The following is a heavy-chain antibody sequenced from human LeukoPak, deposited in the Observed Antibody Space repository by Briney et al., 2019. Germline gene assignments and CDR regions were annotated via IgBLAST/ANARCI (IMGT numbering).Heavy chain of an antibody. CDR1: GFSLSTSGVA. D-gene: IGHD6-25*01. J-gene: IGHJ4*02. Sequence: SGPTLVNPTQTLTLTCSFSGFSLSTSGVAVGWIRQPPGGALEWLTVTYWSDDERYSPSLKSRLTITRDTSKNQVVLTMTNMDPVDTATYYCAHGVVAAGNRHFDYWGQGTLVTVSS. CDR2: TYWSDDE. CDR3: AHGVVAAGNRHFDY. V-gene: IGHV2-5*01.